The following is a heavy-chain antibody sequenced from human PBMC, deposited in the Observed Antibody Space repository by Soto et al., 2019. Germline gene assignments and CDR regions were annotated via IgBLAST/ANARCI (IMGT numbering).Heavy chain of an antibody. Sequence: VSGKVSCKASGYTFISHGITWVRQAPGQGLEWMGWISIYNVNTNYAQNLQGWVTMTRDTSISTAYMELSRLRSDDTAVYYCARDARGDEAPMDYWGQGTLVTVSS. CDR1: GYTFISHG. CDR2: ISIYNVNT. CDR3: ARDARGDEAPMDY. J-gene: IGHJ4*02. V-gene: IGHV1-18*01. D-gene: IGHD3-10*01.